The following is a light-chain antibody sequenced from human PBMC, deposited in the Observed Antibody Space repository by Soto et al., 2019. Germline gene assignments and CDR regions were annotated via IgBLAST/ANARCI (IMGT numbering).Light chain of an antibody. V-gene: IGKV1-39*01. CDR2: AAS. CDR1: QSISSY. J-gene: IGKJ1*01. CDR3: QQSYSTPRT. Sequence: DIQMTQSPSSLSASAGDRVTITCRASQSISSYLNWYQQKPGKAPKLLIYAASSLQSGVPSRFSGSGSGTDFTPTISSLQPEDFATYYCQQSYSTPRTFGQGTKVEIK.